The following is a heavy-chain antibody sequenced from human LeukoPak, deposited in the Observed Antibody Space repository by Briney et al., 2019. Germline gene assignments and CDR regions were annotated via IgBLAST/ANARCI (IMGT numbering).Heavy chain of an antibody. CDR1: GGSFSGYY. CDR3: ARTKYYDSSGFDY. CDR2: INHSGST. Sequence: SETLSLTCAVYGGSFSGYYWSWIRQPPGKGLEGIGEINHSGSTNYNPSLKSRVTISVDTSKNQFSLKLSSVTAADTAVYYCARTKYYDSSGFDYWGQGTLVTVSS. J-gene: IGHJ4*02. D-gene: IGHD3-22*01. V-gene: IGHV4-34*01.